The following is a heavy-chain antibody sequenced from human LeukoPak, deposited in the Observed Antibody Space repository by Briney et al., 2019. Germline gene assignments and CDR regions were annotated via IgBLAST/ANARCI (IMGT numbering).Heavy chain of an antibody. CDR3: AKTSIRGYYYMEV. Sequence: GGSLRLSCTASGFTFSSIAMSWVRQAPGKGLEWVSSISGSGGDKYDADSVKGQFTISRDNPKNTLYLQMNSLRGEDTATYYCAKTSIRGYYYMEVWGKGTTVTVAS. V-gene: IGHV3-23*01. J-gene: IGHJ6*03. CDR2: ISGSGGDK. CDR1: GFTFSSIA.